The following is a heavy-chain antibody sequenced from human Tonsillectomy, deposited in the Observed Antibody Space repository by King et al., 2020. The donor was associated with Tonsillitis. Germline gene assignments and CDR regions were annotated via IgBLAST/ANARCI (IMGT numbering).Heavy chain of an antibody. V-gene: IGHV4-39*01. CDR1: GGSISSDDHF. CDR3: ARYVSGTFDY. Sequence: QLQESGPGVVKPSETLSLTCTVSGGSISSDDHFWAWIRQPPGKGLEWIGYMYYGGSVFYNPSLRSRITISGGTSENRFSLRLSSVTAADTAVYFCARYVSGTFDYWGQGALVTVSS. CDR2: MYYGGSV. D-gene: IGHD1-26*01. J-gene: IGHJ4*02.